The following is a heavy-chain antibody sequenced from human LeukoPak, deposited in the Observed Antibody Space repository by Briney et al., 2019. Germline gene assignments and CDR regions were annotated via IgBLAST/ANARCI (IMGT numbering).Heavy chain of an antibody. Sequence: SETLSLTCTVSGGSVSSGSYYWSWIRQPPGKGLEWIGYIYYSGSTYYNPSLKSRVTISVDTSKNQFSLRLSSVTAADAAVYYCVRDRELNYWGQGTLVTVSS. CDR2: IYYSGST. J-gene: IGHJ4*02. D-gene: IGHD1-26*01. CDR3: VRDRELNY. CDR1: GGSVSSGSYY. V-gene: IGHV4-61*01.